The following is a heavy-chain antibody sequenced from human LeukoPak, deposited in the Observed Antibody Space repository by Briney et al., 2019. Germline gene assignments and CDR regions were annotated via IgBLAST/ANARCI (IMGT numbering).Heavy chain of an antibody. V-gene: IGHV3-43D*03. Sequence: GGSLRLSCAASGFTFDDYAMHWVRQAPGKGLEWVSLISWDGGSTYYADSVKGRFTISRDNSKNSLYLQMNSLRAGDTALYYCAKSSRDGYPQGDWGQGTLVTVSS. CDR2: ISWDGGST. J-gene: IGHJ4*02. CDR3: AKSSRDGYPQGD. D-gene: IGHD5-24*01. CDR1: GFTFDDYA.